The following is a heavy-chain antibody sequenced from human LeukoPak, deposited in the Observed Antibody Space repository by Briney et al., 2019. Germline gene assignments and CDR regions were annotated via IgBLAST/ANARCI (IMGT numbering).Heavy chain of an antibody. CDR2: INPNSGGT. V-gene: IGHV1-46*02. J-gene: IGHJ4*02. D-gene: IGHD3-3*01. Sequence: ASVKVSCKASGYTFNFYYVHWVRQAPGQGLEWMGIINPNSGGTTYAQKFQGRVTLTGDTSASTVFMELSSLTSEDTAVYYCAREGFWSGTNCPAVYWGQGTLVTVSS. CDR1: GYTFNFYY. CDR3: AREGFWSGTNCPAVY.